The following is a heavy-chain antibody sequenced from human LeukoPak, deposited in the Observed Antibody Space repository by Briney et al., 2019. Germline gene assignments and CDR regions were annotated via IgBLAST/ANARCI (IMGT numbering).Heavy chain of an antibody. Sequence: GGSLRLSCAASGFTFSDYYMSWIRQAPGKGLEWVSYISRSDSTIYYADSVKGRFTISRDNAKNSLYLQMNSLRAEDTAVYYCARVNIGGVVWRSRQPYYFDYWGQGTLVTVSS. CDR3: ARVNIGGVVWRSRQPYYFDY. CDR2: ISRSDSTI. V-gene: IGHV3-11*01. D-gene: IGHD2-15*01. J-gene: IGHJ4*02. CDR1: GFTFSDYY.